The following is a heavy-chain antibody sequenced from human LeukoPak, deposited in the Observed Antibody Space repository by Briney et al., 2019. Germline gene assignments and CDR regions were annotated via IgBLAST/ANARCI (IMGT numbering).Heavy chain of an antibody. CDR1: GVTFSSYA. J-gene: IGHJ4*02. Sequence: GGSLRLSCAASGVTFSSYAMSWVRQAPGKGLEWVSAISGSGGSTYYADSVKGRFTISRDNSKNTLYLQMNSLRAEDTAVYYCAKAYYYDSSGYPNDYWGQGTLVTVSS. D-gene: IGHD3-22*01. CDR2: ISGSGGST. V-gene: IGHV3-23*01. CDR3: AKAYYYDSSGYPNDY.